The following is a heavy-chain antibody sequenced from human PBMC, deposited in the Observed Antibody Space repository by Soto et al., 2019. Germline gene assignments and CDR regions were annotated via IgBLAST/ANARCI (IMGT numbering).Heavy chain of an antibody. Sequence: QITLKESGPTLVEPTQTLTLTCSFSGFSLTTSGVGVGWLRRAPGKALECLGIIYWDDDRRYNPSLKDRLTITKDPSKNQLVLSMTYMGPVDTATYYCAHRVPYSTSGDVGWFDSWGQGTLVTVS. D-gene: IGHD6-13*01. V-gene: IGHV2-5*02. J-gene: IGHJ5*01. CDR3: AHRVPYSTSGDVGWFDS. CDR2: IYWDDDR. CDR1: GFSLTTSGVG.